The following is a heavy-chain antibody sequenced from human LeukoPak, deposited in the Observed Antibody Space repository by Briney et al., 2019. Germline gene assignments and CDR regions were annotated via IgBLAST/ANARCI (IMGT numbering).Heavy chain of an antibody. V-gene: IGHV3-74*01. CDR3: ARVAYDSSGYYYVYFDY. CDR2: INSDGSST. D-gene: IGHD3-22*01. CDR1: GFTFSTYW. J-gene: IGHJ4*02. Sequence: GGSLRLSCAASGFTFSTYWMHWVRHAPGKGLVWVSRINSDGSSTSYADSVKGRFTISRDNAKNTVYLQMSSLRAEDTAVYYCARVAYDSSGYYYVYFDYWGQGTLVTVSS.